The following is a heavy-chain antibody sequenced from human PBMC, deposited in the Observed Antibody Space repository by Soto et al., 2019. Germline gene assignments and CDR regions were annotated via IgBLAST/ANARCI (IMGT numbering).Heavy chain of an antibody. CDR3: AQGKVGSGNIYDGVGGLYFDY. J-gene: IGHJ4*02. CDR1: GESFTNYI. CDR2: NSADTGST. V-gene: IGHV1-18*04. D-gene: IGHD3-16*01. Sequence: QVHLVQSGAEVQKPGASVRVSCKVSGESFTNYIIAWVRQDPGQGLEWMGSNSADTGSTNYAQRLKGRVTMTTATFTSTADMEKPNQTSEDTAVYYCAQGKVGSGNIYDGVGGLYFDYWGQGTLVTVSS.